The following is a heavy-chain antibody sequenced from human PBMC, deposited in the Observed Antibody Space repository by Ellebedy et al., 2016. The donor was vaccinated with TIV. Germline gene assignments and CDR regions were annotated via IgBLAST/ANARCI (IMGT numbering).Heavy chain of an antibody. J-gene: IGHJ4*02. CDR2: IDWNGGGT. CDR1: GFIFDDYG. Sequence: PGGSLRLSCAASGFIFDDYGMTWVRQSPGKGLQWVSHIDWNGGGTRYADSVKGRFTIARDNAKNSLYLQMNSLRAEDTAFYYCAREGYGSGTFDYWGLGTLVTVSS. CDR3: AREGYGSGTFDY. V-gene: IGHV3-20*04. D-gene: IGHD3-10*01.